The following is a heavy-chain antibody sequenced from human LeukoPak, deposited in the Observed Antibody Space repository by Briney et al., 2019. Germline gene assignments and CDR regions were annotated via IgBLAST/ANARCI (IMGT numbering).Heavy chain of an antibody. CDR3: ARDPGGEQGDILTGYYKGYYYYGMDV. CDR2: IIWNGGRK. J-gene: IGHJ6*02. CDR1: GFTFDDYG. Sequence: PGRSLRLSCAASGFTFDDYGMSWVPQAPGKGLEWVSGIIWNGGRKRYTDSVKGRFTISRDNAKDSLYLQMNSLRAEDTALYYCARDPGGEQGDILTGYYKGYYYYGMDVWGRGTTVTVSS. V-gene: IGHV3-20*04. D-gene: IGHD3-9*01.